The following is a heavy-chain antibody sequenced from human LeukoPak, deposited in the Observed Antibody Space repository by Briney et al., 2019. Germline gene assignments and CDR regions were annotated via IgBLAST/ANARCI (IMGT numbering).Heavy chain of an antibody. CDR1: GGSISSYY. CDR2: IYYSGST. V-gene: IGHV4-59*01. Sequence: SETLSLTCTVSGGSISSYYWSWIRQPPGKGLEWIGYIYYSGSTKYNPSLKSRVTISVDTSKNQFSLKLSSVTAADTAVYYCARGRYYLCPFDIWGQGTMVTVSS. D-gene: IGHD1-26*01. CDR3: ARGRYYLCPFDI. J-gene: IGHJ3*02.